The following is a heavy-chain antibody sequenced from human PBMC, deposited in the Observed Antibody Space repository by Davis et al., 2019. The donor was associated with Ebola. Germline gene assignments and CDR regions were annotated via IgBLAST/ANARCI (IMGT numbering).Heavy chain of an antibody. CDR1: GGSISSYY. Sequence: MPSETLSLTCTVSGGSISSYYWSWIRQPPGKGLEWIGYIYYSGSTNYNPSLKSRVTISVDTSKNQFSLKLSSVTAADTAVYYCARVGYSSGDYGMDVWGQGTTVTVSS. D-gene: IGHD6-19*01. J-gene: IGHJ6*02. CDR3: ARVGYSSGDYGMDV. CDR2: IYYSGST. V-gene: IGHV4-59*01.